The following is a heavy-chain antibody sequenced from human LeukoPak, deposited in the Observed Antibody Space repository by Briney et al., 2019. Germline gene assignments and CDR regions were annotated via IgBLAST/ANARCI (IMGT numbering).Heavy chain of an antibody. D-gene: IGHD4/OR15-4a*01. CDR3: ARSWMVREGAFDF. CDR1: GGSISSSSNY. Sequence: SETLSLTCTVSGGSISSSSNYFWGWIRQPPGKGLEWIGNIYYSGSTYYNLFLKSRVTISVDTSENQFSLKLTSMTAADTAVYYCARSWMVREGAFDFWGRGTLVTVSS. J-gene: IGHJ3*01. CDR2: IYYSGST. V-gene: IGHV4-39*01.